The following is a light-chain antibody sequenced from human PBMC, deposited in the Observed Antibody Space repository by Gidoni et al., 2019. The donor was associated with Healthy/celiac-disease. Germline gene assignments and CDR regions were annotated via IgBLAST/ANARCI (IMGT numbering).Light chain of an antibody. V-gene: IGKV1-39*01. Sequence: IPMTQSPSSLSASVGDRVTVTCRASQNISSYLNWYQQKPGKAPKLLIYAASSWQSGVPSRFSGSGSGTDFTLTISSLQPEDFATYYCQQSYSTSITFXQXTRLEIK. CDR2: AAS. J-gene: IGKJ5*01. CDR1: QNISSY. CDR3: QQSYSTSIT.